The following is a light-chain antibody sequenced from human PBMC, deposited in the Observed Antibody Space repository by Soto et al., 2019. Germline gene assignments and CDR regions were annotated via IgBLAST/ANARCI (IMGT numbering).Light chain of an antibody. CDR2: WAS. Sequence: DTVMTQSPDSLAVSLGERATINCKSSQSVLFSSTNKNYLAWYQQKPGQPPKLLISWASNRESGVPDRFRGSGSGTDFTLTISSLQAEDVAVYYCQPYYYIPTFGGGTKVEIK. V-gene: IGKV4-1*01. CDR1: QSVLFSSTNKNY. J-gene: IGKJ4*01. CDR3: QPYYYIPT.